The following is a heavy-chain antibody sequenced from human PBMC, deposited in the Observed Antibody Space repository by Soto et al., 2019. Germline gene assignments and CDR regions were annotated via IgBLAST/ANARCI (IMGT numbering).Heavy chain of an antibody. CDR2: ISAYNGNT. CDR3: ARGPYYDFWSGYYGGYFDY. D-gene: IGHD3-3*01. J-gene: IGHJ4*02. CDR1: GYTFTRYG. V-gene: IGHV1-18*01. Sequence: ASVKVSCKASGYTFTRYGISWVRQAPGQGLDWMGWISAYNGNTNYAQKLQGRVTMTTDTSTSTAYMELRSLRSDDTAVYYCARGPYYDFWSGYYGGYFDYWGQRTLVTVSS.